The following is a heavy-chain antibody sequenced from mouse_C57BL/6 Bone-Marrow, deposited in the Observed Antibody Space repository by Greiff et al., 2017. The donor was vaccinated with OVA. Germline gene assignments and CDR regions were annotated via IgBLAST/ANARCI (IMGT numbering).Heavy chain of an antibody. V-gene: IGHV2-9-1*01. CDR2: IWTGGGT. J-gene: IGHJ2*01. CDR3: ARAIYYYGSRYCDY. CDR1: GFSLTSYA. Sequence: VQLVESGPGLVAPSQSLSITCTVSGFSLTSYAISWVRQPPGTGLEWLGVIWTGGGTNYNSALKSRLSISKDNSKSQVFLKMNSLQTDDTARYYCARAIYYYGSRYCDYWGQGTTLTVSS. D-gene: IGHD1-1*01.